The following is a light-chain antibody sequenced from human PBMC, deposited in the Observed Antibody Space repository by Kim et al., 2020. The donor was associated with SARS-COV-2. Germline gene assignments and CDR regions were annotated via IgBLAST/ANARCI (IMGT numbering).Light chain of an antibody. V-gene: IGKV3-20*01. J-gene: IGKJ2*04. CDR1: QSVSRSY. Sequence: WAPGERGTLSCRGSQSVSRSYLAWYQQKPGQAPRPLIYGAPSRATDIPDRLSGRGSGTDFTLTISSLESEDFAVYYCQQYGRSPRSLGQGTKVEI. CDR3: QQYGRSPRS. CDR2: GAP.